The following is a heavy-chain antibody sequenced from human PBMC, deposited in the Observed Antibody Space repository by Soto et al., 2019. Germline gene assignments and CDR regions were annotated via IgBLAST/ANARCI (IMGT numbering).Heavy chain of an antibody. CDR2: TGGSGGST. J-gene: IGHJ4*02. CDR3: AKATRGGAATLIRDY. Sequence: EVQLLESGGGLVQPGGSLRLSCAAAGFTFSIYAMSWVRQAPGKGLEWVSATGGSGGSTYYADSVKGRFTISRDNSKNTLYLQMNSLRADDTAVYYCAKATRGGAATLIRDYWGQGTLVTVSS. D-gene: IGHD6-13*01. V-gene: IGHV3-23*01. CDR1: GFTFSIYA.